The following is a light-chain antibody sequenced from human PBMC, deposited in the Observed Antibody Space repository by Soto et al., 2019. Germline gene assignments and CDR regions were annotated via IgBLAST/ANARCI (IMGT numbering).Light chain of an antibody. J-gene: IGKJ1*01. Sequence: EIVLTQSPGTLSVSPGERATLSCRASQSVSSRYVAWYQQKPGQAPRLLIYAASGRATGIPDRFSGSGSGTDFTLTMSRLEPEDFGVYHCQQYGTSPWTFGQGTKVEIK. CDR1: QSVSSRY. V-gene: IGKV3-20*01. CDR2: AAS. CDR3: QQYGTSPWT.